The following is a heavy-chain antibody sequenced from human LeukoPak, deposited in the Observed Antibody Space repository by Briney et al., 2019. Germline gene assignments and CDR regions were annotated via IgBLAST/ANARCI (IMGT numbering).Heavy chain of an antibody. CDR3: ATSILYSGSSGYYGFDY. V-gene: IGHV1-2*02. Sequence: ASVRVSCKASGYTFTGYYMHWVRQAPGQGLEWMGWINPNSGGTNYAQKFQGRITMTEDTSTDTAYMELSSLISEDTALYYCATSILYSGSSGYYGFDYWGQGTLVTVSS. D-gene: IGHD3-22*01. J-gene: IGHJ4*02. CDR2: INPNSGGT. CDR1: GYTFTGYY.